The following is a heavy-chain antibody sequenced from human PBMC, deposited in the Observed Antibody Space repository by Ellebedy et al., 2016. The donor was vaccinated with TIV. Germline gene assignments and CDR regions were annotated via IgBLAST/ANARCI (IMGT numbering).Heavy chain of an antibody. CDR3: AAGYSGGLDGIDY. D-gene: IGHD6-19*01. CDR2: ITGSSSNI. V-gene: IGHV3-48*02. CDR1: GFSFGIYS. J-gene: IGHJ4*02. Sequence: PGGSLRLSCAASGFSFGIYSMFWVRQAPGKGLEWVSYITGSSSNIYNADSVKGRFTIFRDNAKYSLYLQMNSLRDEDTAVYYCAAGYSGGLDGIDYWGQGTLVIVSS.